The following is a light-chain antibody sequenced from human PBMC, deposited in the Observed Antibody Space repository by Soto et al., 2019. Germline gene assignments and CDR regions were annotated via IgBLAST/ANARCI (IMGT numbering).Light chain of an antibody. CDR1: QSVSSSS. Sequence: EIVLTQSPGTLSLSPGERATLSCRASQSVSSSSLAWYQHKRGQAPRLHIHGASSRATGIPDRFSGSGSGTDFTLTISRLEPEDFAVYYCQQYGDSPRTFGQGTKVDIK. CDR2: GAS. J-gene: IGKJ1*01. CDR3: QQYGDSPRT. V-gene: IGKV3-20*01.